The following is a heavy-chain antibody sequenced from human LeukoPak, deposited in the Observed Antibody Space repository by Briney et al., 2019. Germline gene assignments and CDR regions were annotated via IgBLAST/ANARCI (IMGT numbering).Heavy chain of an antibody. D-gene: IGHD2-15*01. Sequence: SETLSLTCAVSGGSISSSSWWSWVRQPPGKGLEWIGEIYHSGSTNYNPSLKSRVTISVDKSKNQFSLKLTSVTAADTAVYYCARGALKDIDHAFDIWGQGTMVTVSS. CDR2: IYHSGST. CDR1: GGSISSSSW. J-gene: IGHJ3*02. V-gene: IGHV4-4*02. CDR3: ARGALKDIDHAFDI.